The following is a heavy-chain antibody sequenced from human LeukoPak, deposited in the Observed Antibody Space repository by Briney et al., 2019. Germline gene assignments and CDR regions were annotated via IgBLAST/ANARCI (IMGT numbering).Heavy chain of an antibody. D-gene: IGHD3-10*01. CDR1: GGTFSSYA. CDR3: ARDLVRGVRDWGLHYYYYYYMDV. J-gene: IGHJ6*03. V-gene: IGHV1-69*05. Sequence: SVKVSCKASGGTFSSYAISWVRQAPGQGLEWMGGIIPIFGTANYAQKFQGRVTMTRDTSTSTVYMELSSLRSEDTAVYYCARDLVRGVRDWGLHYYYYYYMDVWGKGTTVTISS. CDR2: IIPIFGTA.